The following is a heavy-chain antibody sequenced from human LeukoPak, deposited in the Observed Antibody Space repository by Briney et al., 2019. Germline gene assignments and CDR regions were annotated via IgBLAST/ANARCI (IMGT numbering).Heavy chain of an antibody. Sequence: GGSLRLSCAASGFSFSNAWMSWVRQAPGKGLEWVGRIKRKTDGGTTDYAAPVKGRFTISRDDSKNTLYLQMKSLKTEDTAVYYCTTDRYGSGSYGDYYYYYGMDVWGQGTTVTVSS. D-gene: IGHD3-10*01. V-gene: IGHV3-15*01. CDR1: GFSFSNAW. CDR2: IKRKTDGGTT. CDR3: TTDRYGSGSYGDYYYYYGMDV. J-gene: IGHJ6*02.